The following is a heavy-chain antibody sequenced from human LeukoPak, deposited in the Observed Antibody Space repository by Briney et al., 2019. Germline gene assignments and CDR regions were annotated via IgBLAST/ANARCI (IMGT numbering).Heavy chain of an antibody. Sequence: GGSLRLSCAASGFTFSSYAMSWVRQAPGKGLEWVSAISGSGGSTYYADSVKGRFTISRDDSKNTLCLQMNSLRAEDTAVYYCAKDQDAITIFGVVIPTPNWFDPWGQGTLVTVSS. V-gene: IGHV3-23*01. CDR2: ISGSGGST. CDR3: AKDQDAITIFGVVIPTPNWFDP. CDR1: GFTFSSYA. D-gene: IGHD3-3*01. J-gene: IGHJ5*02.